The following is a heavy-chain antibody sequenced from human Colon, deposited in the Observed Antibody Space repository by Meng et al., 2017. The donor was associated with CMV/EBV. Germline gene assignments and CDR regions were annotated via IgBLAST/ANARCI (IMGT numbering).Heavy chain of an antibody. CDR2: ISGSGETT. CDR1: EFTFSHYA. J-gene: IGHJ4*02. V-gene: IGHV3-23*01. CDR3: ANVLEWLSD. Sequence: GESLKISCAASEFTFSHYAMSWVRQAPGKGLEWVSAISGSGETTYYADSVKGRFTISRDNAKNTLYLQMNSLRAEDTAVYFCANVLEWLSDWGQGTLVTVSS. D-gene: IGHD3-3*01.